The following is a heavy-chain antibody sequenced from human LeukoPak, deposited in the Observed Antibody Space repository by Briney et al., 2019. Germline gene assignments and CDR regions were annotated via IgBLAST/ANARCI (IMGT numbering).Heavy chain of an antibody. D-gene: IGHD1-1*01. J-gene: IGHJ3*02. CDR2: INSDGSST. V-gene: IGHV3-74*01. CDR1: GFTFSNYW. CDR3: ARDRYPDAFDI. Sequence: QPGGSPRLSCAASGFTFSNYWMSWGRQAPGKGLVWVSRINSDGSSTSYADSVKGRFTISRDNAKNTLYLQMNSLRAEDTAVYYCARDRYPDAFDIWGQGKMVTLSS.